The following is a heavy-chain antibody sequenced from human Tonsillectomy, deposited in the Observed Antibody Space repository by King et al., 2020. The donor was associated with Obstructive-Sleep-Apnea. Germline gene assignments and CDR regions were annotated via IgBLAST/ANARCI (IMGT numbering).Heavy chain of an antibody. CDR1: GFTASSNY. D-gene: IGHD3-22*01. CDR2: VYSGGST. CDR3: ARGSHYYDTSGYFYFFDY. Sequence: VQLVESGGGLVQPGGSLRLSCAASGFTASSNYMSWVRQAPGKGLEWVSVVYSGGSTYYADSVKGRFTISRDNSKNTLYIQMNSLRAEETAVYYVARGSHYYDTSGYFYFFDYWGQGTLVTVSS. V-gene: IGHV3-66*01. J-gene: IGHJ4*02.